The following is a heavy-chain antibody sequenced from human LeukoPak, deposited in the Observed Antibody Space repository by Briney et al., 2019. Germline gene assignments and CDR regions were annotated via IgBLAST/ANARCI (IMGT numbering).Heavy chain of an antibody. J-gene: IGHJ5*02. V-gene: IGHV4-34*01. CDR1: GGSFSGYY. D-gene: IGHD5-24*01. Sequence: SETLSLTCAVYGGSFSGYYWSWIRQPPGKGLEWIGEINHSGSTNYNPSLKSRVTISVDTSKNQFSLKLSSVTAADTAVYYCARHSKRYNWFDPWGQGTLVTVSS. CDR2: INHSGST. CDR3: ARHSKRYNWFDP.